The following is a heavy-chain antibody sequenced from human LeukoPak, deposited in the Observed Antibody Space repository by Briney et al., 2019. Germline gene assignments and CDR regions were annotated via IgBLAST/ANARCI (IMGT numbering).Heavy chain of an antibody. CDR1: GFTISGYG. D-gene: IGHD4-11*01. Sequence: ASGTLTLTCTASGFTISGYGLNWVRKAQGQGLEWVCGIKWNGGITCYADSYKGRFTITRDNAKNSLYLQMNSLRAEDTAVYYCARCGSTTVTTYVDYWGQGTLVTVSS. V-gene: IGHV3-20*04. J-gene: IGHJ4*02. CDR2: IKWNGGIT. CDR3: ARCGSTTVTTYVDY.